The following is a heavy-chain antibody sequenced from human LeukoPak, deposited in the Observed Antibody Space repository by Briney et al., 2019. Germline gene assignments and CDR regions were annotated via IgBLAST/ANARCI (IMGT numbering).Heavy chain of an antibody. J-gene: IGHJ4*02. V-gene: IGHV3-74*01. Sequence: GGSLRLSCAASGFTFSSYWMHWVRQAPGKGLVWVSRINSDGSSTSYADSVKGRFTISRDNAKNTLYLQMSSLRAEDTAVYYCARGIVGANSFLWGQGTLVTVSS. CDR1: GFTFSSYW. D-gene: IGHD1-26*01. CDR3: ARGIVGANSFL. CDR2: INSDGSST.